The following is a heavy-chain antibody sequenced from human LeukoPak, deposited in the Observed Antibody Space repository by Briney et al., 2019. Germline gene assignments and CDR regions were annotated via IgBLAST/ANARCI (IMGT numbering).Heavy chain of an antibody. Sequence: SETLSLTCTVSGGSISSSGYYWGWIRQPPGKGLEWIGSIYYSGSTDYNPSLKSRVTISVDTSKNQFSLKLSSVTAADTAVYYCARTGDYNYFDYWGQGTLVTVSS. CDR2: IYYSGST. J-gene: IGHJ4*02. CDR3: ARTGDYNYFDY. CDR1: GGSISSSGYY. V-gene: IGHV4-39*01. D-gene: IGHD4-17*01.